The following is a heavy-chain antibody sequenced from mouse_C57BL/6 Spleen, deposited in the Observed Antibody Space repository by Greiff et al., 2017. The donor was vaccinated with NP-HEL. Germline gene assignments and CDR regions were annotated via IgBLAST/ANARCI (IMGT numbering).Heavy chain of an antibody. J-gene: IGHJ4*01. D-gene: IGHD2-1*01. CDR2: ISSGSSTI. Sequence: EVQLQQSGGGLVKPGGSLKLSCAASGFTFSDYGMHWVRQAPEKGLEWVAYISSGSSTIYYADTVKGRFTISRDNAKNTLFLQMTSLRSEDTAMYYSARVPYGNYVDYYAMDYWGQGTSVTVSS. V-gene: IGHV5-17*01. CDR3: ARVPYGNYVDYYAMDY. CDR1: GFTFSDYG.